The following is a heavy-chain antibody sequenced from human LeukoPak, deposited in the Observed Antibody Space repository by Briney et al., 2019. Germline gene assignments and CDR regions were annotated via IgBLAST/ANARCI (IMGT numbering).Heavy chain of an antibody. D-gene: IGHD3-10*01. CDR2: IYHSGST. Sequence: SETLSLTCAVSGYSISSGYYWGWIRQPSGKGLEWIGSIYHSGSTYYNPSLKSRVTISVDTSKNQFSLKLSSVTAADTAVYYCARGGSGSYYDYYFDYWGQGALVTVSS. CDR3: ARGGSGSYYDYYFDY. V-gene: IGHV4-38-2*01. CDR1: GYSISSGYY. J-gene: IGHJ4*02.